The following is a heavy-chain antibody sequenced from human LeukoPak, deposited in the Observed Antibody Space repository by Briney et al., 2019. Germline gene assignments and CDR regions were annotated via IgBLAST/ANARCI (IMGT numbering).Heavy chain of an antibody. CDR1: GGSISSGDYY. J-gene: IGHJ4*02. Sequence: PSETLSLTCTVSGGSISSGDYYWSWIRQPAGKGLEWIGRIYSSGSTNSNPSLRSRVTMSVDTSKNQFSLKLSSVTAADTAVYYCARWPSTWSFDYWGQGTLVTVSS. CDR2: IYSSGST. CDR3: ARWPSTWSFDY. D-gene: IGHD6-13*01. V-gene: IGHV4-61*02.